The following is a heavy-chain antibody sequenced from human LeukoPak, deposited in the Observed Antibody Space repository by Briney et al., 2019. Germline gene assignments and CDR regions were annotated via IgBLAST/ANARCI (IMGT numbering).Heavy chain of an antibody. D-gene: IGHD1-26*01. CDR3: ARRVWATSISRDAFDI. Sequence: SATQSLTCPVAGRSISSYYRSWIRQPPGKGLEWLGYIYNSGSTDYNPSLKSRVTISVDTSKNQFSLKLSSVTAADTAVFYCARRVWATSISRDAFDIWGQGTMVTVSS. V-gene: IGHV4-59*01. CDR1: GRSISSYY. J-gene: IGHJ3*02. CDR2: IYNSGST.